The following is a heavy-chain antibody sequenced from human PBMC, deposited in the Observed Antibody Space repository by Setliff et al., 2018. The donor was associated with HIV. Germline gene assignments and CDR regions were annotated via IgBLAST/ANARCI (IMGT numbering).Heavy chain of an antibody. D-gene: IGHD3-3*01. CDR2: IDWDDDK. CDR3: ARTFFWSENYYMED. CDR1: GGSISSHY. J-gene: IGHJ6*03. Sequence: TLSLTCTVSGGSISSHYWSWIRQPPGKALEWLARIDWDDDKYYSTSLKTRLTISKDTSKNQVLLTMTSLDPVDTATYYCARTFFWSENYYMEDWGKGTTVTVSS. V-gene: IGHV2-70*11.